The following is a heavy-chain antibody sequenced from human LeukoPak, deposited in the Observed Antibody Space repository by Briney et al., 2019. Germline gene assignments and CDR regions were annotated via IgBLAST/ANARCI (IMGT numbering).Heavy chain of an antibody. J-gene: IGHJ4*02. CDR1: GFTFTAYT. CDR3: AKGPRGYSYGLKPLDY. V-gene: IGHV3-23*01. CDR2: ISGSGGST. Sequence: GGSLRLSCAASGFTFTAYTINWVRQAPGKGLEWVSAISGSGGSTYYADSVKGRFTISRDNSKNTLYLQMNSLRAEDTAVYYCAKGPRGYSYGLKPLDYWGQGTLVTVSS. D-gene: IGHD5-18*01.